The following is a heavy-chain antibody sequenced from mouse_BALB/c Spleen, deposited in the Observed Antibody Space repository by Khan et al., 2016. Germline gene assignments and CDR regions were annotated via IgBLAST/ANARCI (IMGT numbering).Heavy chain of an antibody. D-gene: IGHD2-4*01. CDR3: ARWNLYDYVLDY. CDR1: GYSITSDYA. V-gene: IGHV3-2*02. J-gene: IGHJ3*01. Sequence: EVQLQESGPGLVKPSQSLSLTCTVTGYSITSDYAWNWIRQFPGNKLEWMGYISYSGSTSYNPSLKSRISITRDTSKNQFFLQLNSVTTEDTATYYCARWNLYDYVLDYWGQGTLVTVSA. CDR2: ISYSGST.